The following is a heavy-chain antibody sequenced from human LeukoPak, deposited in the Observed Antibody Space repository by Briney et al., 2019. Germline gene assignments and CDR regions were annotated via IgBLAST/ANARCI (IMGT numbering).Heavy chain of an antibody. CDR1: GFTFSSYG. V-gene: IGHV3-30*18. CDR2: ISYDGSNK. J-gene: IGHJ3*02. Sequence: PGGSLRLSCAASGFTFSSYGMNWVRQAPGKGLEWVAVISYDGSNKYYGDSVKGRFTISRDNSKNTLYLQMNSLRAEDTAVYYCAKEVYAFDIWGQGTMVTVSS. CDR3: AKEVYAFDI.